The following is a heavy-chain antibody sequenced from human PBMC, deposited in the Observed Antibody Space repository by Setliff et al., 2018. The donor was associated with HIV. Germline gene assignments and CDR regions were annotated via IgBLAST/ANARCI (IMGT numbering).Heavy chain of an antibody. Sequence: PGGSLRLSCAASGFTFDDYGMHWIRQAPGKGLEWVAFIRYDGSNKYYADSVKGRFTISRDNSKNTLYLQMNSLRAEDTAVYYCAKDHWGIAAAGMANYWGQGTLVTVSS. CDR1: GFTFDDYG. J-gene: IGHJ4*02. CDR3: AKDHWGIAAAGMANY. D-gene: IGHD6-13*01. CDR2: IRYDGSNK. V-gene: IGHV3-30*02.